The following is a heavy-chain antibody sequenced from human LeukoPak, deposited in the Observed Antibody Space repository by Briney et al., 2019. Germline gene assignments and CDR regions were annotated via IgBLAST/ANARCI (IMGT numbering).Heavy chain of an antibody. Sequence: GGSLRLSCAASGLTFSNYAMNWVRQAPGKGLEWVSAISGSGGSTYYADSVKGRFTISRDNSKNTLYLQMNSLRAEDTAVYYCAKDHDYYASGPVWGQGTMVTVSS. V-gene: IGHV3-23*01. D-gene: IGHD3-10*01. CDR1: GLTFSNYA. CDR2: ISGSGGST. CDR3: AKDHDYYASGPV. J-gene: IGHJ3*01.